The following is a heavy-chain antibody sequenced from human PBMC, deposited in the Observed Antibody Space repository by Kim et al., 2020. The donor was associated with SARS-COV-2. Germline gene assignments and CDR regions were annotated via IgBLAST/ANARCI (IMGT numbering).Heavy chain of an antibody. CDR3: ARESSYLHCSSTSCYQGWGFDP. CDR1: GFTFSSYE. Sequence: GGSLRLSRAASGFTFSSYEMNWVRQAPGKGLEWVSYISSSGSTIYYADSVKGRFTISRDNAKNSLYLQMNSLRAEDTAVYYCARESSYLHCSSTSCYQGWGFDPWGQGTLVTVSS. V-gene: IGHV3-48*03. CDR2: ISSSGSTI. J-gene: IGHJ5*02. D-gene: IGHD2-2*01.